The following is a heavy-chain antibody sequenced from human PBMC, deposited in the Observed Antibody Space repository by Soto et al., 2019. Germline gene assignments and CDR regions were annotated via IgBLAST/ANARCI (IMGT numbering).Heavy chain of an antibody. Sequence: GESLKISCKGSGYSFTSYWISWVRQMPGKGLEWMGRIDPSDSYTNYSPSFQGHVTISADKSISTAYLQWSSLKASDTAMYYCARLPTTFCTNGVCYNRAYYYYGMDVWGQGTTVTV. V-gene: IGHV5-10-1*01. CDR3: ARLPTTFCTNGVCYNRAYYYYGMDV. J-gene: IGHJ6*02. D-gene: IGHD2-8*01. CDR2: IDPSDSYT. CDR1: GYSFTSYW.